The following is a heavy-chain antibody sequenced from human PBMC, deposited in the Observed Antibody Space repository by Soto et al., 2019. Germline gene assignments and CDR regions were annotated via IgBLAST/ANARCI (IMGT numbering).Heavy chain of an antibody. CDR2: ISGSGGST. CDR1: GFTFSSYA. V-gene: IGHV3-23*01. J-gene: IGHJ4*02. CDR3: AKDRRTGTYYYGSGTLDY. Sequence: GSLRLSCAASGFTFSSYAMSWVRQAPGKGLEWVSAISGSGGSTYYADSVKGRFTISRDNSKNTLYLQMNSLRAEDTAVYYCAKDRRTGTYYYGSGTLDYWGQGTLVTVSS. D-gene: IGHD3-10*01.